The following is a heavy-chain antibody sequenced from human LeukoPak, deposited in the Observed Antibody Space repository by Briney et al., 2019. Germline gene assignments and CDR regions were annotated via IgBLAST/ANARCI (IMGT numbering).Heavy chain of an antibody. V-gene: IGHV1-69*13. D-gene: IGHD2-21*02. CDR2: IIPIFGTA. J-gene: IGHJ3*02. CDR1: GGTFSSYA. CDR3: AGRQHIVVVTATRGSFDM. Sequence: SVKVSCKASGGTFSSYAISWVRQAPGQGLEWMGGIIPIFGTANYAQKFQGRVTITADESTSTAYMELSSLRSEDTAVYYCAGRQHIVVVTATRGSFDMWGQGTMVTVSS.